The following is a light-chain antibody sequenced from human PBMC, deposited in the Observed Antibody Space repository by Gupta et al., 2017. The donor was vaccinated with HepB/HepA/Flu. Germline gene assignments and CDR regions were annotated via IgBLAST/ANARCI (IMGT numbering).Light chain of an antibody. CDR2: AAS. CDR3: QQYDMLPV. Sequence: DIHLTQSSSSLSASVGDRVTITCHASQDISDFLNWYQQKPGKAPKLLIYAASHLETGVPSRFSGSGSGTHFTFTISSAQPEDFATYYCQQYDMLPVFGHGTKVEI. CDR1: QDISDF. J-gene: IGKJ3*01. V-gene: IGKV1-33*01.